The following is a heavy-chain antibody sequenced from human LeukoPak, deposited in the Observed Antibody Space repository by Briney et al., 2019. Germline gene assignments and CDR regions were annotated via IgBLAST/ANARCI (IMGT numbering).Heavy chain of an antibody. Sequence: PSETLSLTCTVSGVSSSSSYWSWIRQPPGKGLEWIGYIFYTGDSNHNPSFKSRVSISLDTSKDQISLKLYSATAADTAVYYCARHRFASPLDSWGQGTLVTVSS. D-gene: IGHD2-21*01. CDR1: GVSSSSSY. CDR2: IFYTGDS. J-gene: IGHJ4*02. CDR3: ARHRFASPLDS. V-gene: IGHV4-59*08.